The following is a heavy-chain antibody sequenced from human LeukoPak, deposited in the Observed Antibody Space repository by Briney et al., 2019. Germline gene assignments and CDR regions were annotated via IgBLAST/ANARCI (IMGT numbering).Heavy chain of an antibody. CDR3: ARGGSSSWYIGLDY. J-gene: IGHJ4*02. CDR1: GFTFSSYW. Sequence: GGPLRFSGAASGFTFSSYWMHWVRQAAGKGLVWVSRTNNDGRSTSYADSVKGRFTISRDNAKNTLYLQMNSLRAEDTAVYYCARGGSSSWYIGLDYWGQGTLVTVSS. V-gene: IGHV3-74*01. CDR2: TNNDGRST. D-gene: IGHD6-13*01.